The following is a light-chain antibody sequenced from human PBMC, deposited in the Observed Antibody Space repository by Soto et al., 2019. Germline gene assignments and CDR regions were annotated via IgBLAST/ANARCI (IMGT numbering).Light chain of an antibody. V-gene: IGLV1-40*01. CDR1: SSNIGAGYD. CDR3: QSYDSSLSGAV. J-gene: IGLJ7*01. CDR2: GNS. Sequence: QSVLTQPPSVSGAPGQRVTISCTGSSSNIGAGYDVHWYQQLPGTAPKLLIYGNSNRPSGVPDRFSGSKSGTSASLAITGLQAGDEAGYYCQSYDSSLSGAVFGGGTQLTVL.